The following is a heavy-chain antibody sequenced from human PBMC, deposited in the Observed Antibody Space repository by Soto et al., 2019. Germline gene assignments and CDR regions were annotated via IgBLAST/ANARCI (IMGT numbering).Heavy chain of an antibody. CDR3: AREQTTVVTPGAFDI. CDR2: ISAYNGNT. Sequence: RASVKVSCKASGGTFSSYTISWVRQAPGQGLEWMGWISAYNGNTNYAQKLQGRVTMTTDTSTSTAYMELRSLRSDDTAVYYCAREQTTVVTPGAFDIWGQGTMVTVSS. D-gene: IGHD4-17*01. J-gene: IGHJ3*02. CDR1: GGTFSSYT. V-gene: IGHV1-18*01.